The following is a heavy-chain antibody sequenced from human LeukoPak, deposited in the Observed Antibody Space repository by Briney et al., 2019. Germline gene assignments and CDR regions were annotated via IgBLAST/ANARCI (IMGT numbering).Heavy chain of an antibody. CDR2: ISNNGGST. Sequence: GGSLRLSCSASGFTFSTYAMHWVRQAPGKGLEYVSAISNNGGSTYYADSVKGRFTISRDNSKITLYLQMSSLRAEDTAVYYCVKALGYCSSTSCYFDYWGQGTLVTVSS. D-gene: IGHD2-2*01. CDR3: VKALGYCSSTSCYFDY. V-gene: IGHV3-64D*09. CDR1: GFTFSTYA. J-gene: IGHJ4*02.